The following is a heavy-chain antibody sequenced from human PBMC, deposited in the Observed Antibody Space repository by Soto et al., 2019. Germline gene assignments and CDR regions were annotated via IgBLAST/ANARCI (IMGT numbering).Heavy chain of an antibody. Sequence: TCTVSGGSISSGGYYWSWIRQHPGKGLEWIGYIYHSGSTYYNPSLKSRVTISVDRSKNQFSLELSSVTAADTAVYYCARDKITGLFDYWGQGTLVTVSS. CDR3: ARDKITGLFDY. D-gene: IGHD2-8*02. CDR2: IYHSGST. V-gene: IGHV4-30-2*01. J-gene: IGHJ4*02. CDR1: GGSISSGGYY.